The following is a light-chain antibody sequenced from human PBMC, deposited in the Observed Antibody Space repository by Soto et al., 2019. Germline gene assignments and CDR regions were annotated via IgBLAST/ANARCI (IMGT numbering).Light chain of an antibody. CDR3: TSYAGSNNFV. Sequence: QSALTQRPSASGSPGQSVTISCTGTSSDVGDYNYVSWYQQHPGKAPKLMIYEVSKRPSGVPDRFSGSKSGNTASLTVSGLQAEDEADYYCTSYAGSNNFVFGTGTKVTVL. CDR1: SSDVGDYNY. J-gene: IGLJ1*01. V-gene: IGLV2-8*01. CDR2: EVS.